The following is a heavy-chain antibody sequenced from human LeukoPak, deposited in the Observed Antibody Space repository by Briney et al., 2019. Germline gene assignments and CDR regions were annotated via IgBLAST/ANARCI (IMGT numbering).Heavy chain of an antibody. V-gene: IGHV1-18*01. D-gene: IGHD1/OR15-1a*01. CDR1: GYTFISYG. J-gene: IGHJ3*02. CDR2: ISPYNGNT. Sequence: ASVKVSCKASGYTFISYGISWVRQAPGQGLEWMGWISPYNGNTNYAQKLQGRVTMTTDTSTSTAYMELRSLRSDDTAVYYCAGGREQWVVDAFDIWGQGTMVTGSS. CDR3: AGGREQWVVDAFDI.